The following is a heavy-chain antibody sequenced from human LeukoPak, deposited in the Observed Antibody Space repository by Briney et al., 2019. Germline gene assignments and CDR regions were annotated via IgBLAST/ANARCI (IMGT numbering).Heavy chain of an antibody. J-gene: IGHJ4*02. Sequence: RGFLRLSCAASGFTVSTYAMSWVSQAPGKGLEWVSGISGSGGRTYYADSVKGRFTISRDNSKNTLYLQMNRLRAEDTAVYYCAKDQGDYSSGWSIFDYWGKRSLVTVSS. CDR2: ISGSGGRT. CDR1: GFTVSTYA. V-gene: IGHV3-23*01. CDR3: AKDQGDYSSGWSIFDY. D-gene: IGHD6-19*01.